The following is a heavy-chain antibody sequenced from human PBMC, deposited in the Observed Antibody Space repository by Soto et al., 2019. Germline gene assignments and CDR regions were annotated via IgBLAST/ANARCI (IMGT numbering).Heavy chain of an antibody. CDR3: AKYESPVWSALPDY. J-gene: IGHJ4*02. D-gene: IGHD2-21*02. Sequence: EVQLLESGGGLVQPGGSLRLSCAASGFTFSSYAMSWVRQAPGKGLEWVSAISDSGGSTYYADSVKGRFTISRDNSKNTLYPQVYILRAEDTAVYYCAKYESPVWSALPDYWGQGTLVTVSS. CDR1: GFTFSSYA. V-gene: IGHV3-23*01. CDR2: ISDSGGST.